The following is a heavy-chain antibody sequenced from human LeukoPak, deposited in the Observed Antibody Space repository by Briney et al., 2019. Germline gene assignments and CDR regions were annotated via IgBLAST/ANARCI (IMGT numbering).Heavy chain of an antibody. Sequence: PGGSLRLSCAASGFTFSSYGMHWVRQAPGKGLEWVASIKQDGSEKYYVDSVKGRFTISRDNAKNSVYLQMNSLRAEDTAVYYCARDQGYCSGATCFFWFESWGQGTLVTVSS. CDR1: GFTFSSYG. V-gene: IGHV3-7*05. CDR3: ARDQGYCSGATCFFWFES. CDR2: IKQDGSEK. D-gene: IGHD2-15*01. J-gene: IGHJ5*01.